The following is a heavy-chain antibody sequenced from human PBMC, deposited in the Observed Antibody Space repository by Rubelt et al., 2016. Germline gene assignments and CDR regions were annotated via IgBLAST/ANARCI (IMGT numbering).Heavy chain of an antibody. Sequence: RQAPGKGLEWVGRSKSKTDGGTTDYAAPVKGRFTISRDDSKNTLYLQMNSLKTEDTAGYYCTTDILGAYNWHYVGDYWGQGTLVTVSS. J-gene: IGHJ4*02. D-gene: IGHD1-7*01. CDR3: TTDILGAYNWHYVGDY. V-gene: IGHV3-15*01. CDR2: SKSKTDGGTT.